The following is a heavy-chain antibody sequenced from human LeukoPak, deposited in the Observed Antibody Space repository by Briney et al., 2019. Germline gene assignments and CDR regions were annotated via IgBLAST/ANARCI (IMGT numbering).Heavy chain of an antibody. CDR3: AKVRVQGYSSSSLWSAFDI. CDR2: IRGSGGST. Sequence: GRSLRLSCAASGFTFSSYAMSWVRQAPGKGLEGVSAIRGSGGSTYYADSVKGRFTISRDNSKNTLYLQMNSLRAEDTAVYYCAKVRVQGYSSSSLWSAFDIWGQGTMVTVSS. J-gene: IGHJ3*02. CDR1: GFTFSSYA. V-gene: IGHV3-23*01. D-gene: IGHD6-6*01.